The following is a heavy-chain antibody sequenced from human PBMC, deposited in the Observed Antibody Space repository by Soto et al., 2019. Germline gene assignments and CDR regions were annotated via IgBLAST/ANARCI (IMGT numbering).Heavy chain of an antibody. Sequence: SETLSLTCAISGDSVSSNIAAWNWIRQSPSRGLEWLGRTFYRSKWFNDYAPSVKSRISIDADTSKNLFSLQLKSVTPEDTALYYCARGVSGLGWFGAFDYWDQGALVTVSS. V-gene: IGHV6-1*01. CDR1: GDSVSSNIAA. J-gene: IGHJ4*02. CDR2: TFYRSKWFN. CDR3: ARGVSGLGWFGAFDY. D-gene: IGHD3-10*01.